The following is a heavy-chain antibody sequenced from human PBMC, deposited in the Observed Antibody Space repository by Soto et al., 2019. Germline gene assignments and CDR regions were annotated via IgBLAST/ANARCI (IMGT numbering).Heavy chain of an antibody. CDR2: ISSSGSTI. J-gene: IGHJ6*02. CDR1: GFTFSSYE. CDR3: ARDRSQGHCSGGSCAIYYYYGMDV. V-gene: IGHV3-48*03. Sequence: GSLRLSCAASGFTFSSYEMNWVRQAPGKGLEWVSYISSSGSTIHYADSVKGRLTISRDNAKNSLYLQMNSLRAEDTAVYYCARDRSQGHCSGGSCAIYYYYGMDVWGQGTTVTVSS. D-gene: IGHD2-15*01.